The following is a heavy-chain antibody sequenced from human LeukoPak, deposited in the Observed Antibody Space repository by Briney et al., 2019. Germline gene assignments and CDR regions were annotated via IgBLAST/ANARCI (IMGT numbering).Heavy chain of an antibody. J-gene: IGHJ5*01. CDR1: GFTFSGFW. CDR3: AKEGAFPIITYDS. Sequence: PGGSLRLSCAASGFTFSGFWINCVRQAPGKGVECVSNINEDGTEKYFVDSVKGRFTISRDNAKRSVYLQMNSLRAEDTAVYYCAKEGAFPIITYDSWGQGTLVTVSS. CDR2: INEDGTEK. D-gene: IGHD3-10*01. V-gene: IGHV3-7*01.